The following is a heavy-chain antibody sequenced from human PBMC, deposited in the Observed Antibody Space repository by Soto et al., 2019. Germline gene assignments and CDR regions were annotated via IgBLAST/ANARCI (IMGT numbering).Heavy chain of an antibody. Sequence: GGSLRLSCAASGFSFSHYAMNWVRQAPGQGLEWVLVIYSGGSTYYADPVKGRFTISRDNSKNTLYLQMNSLRAEDTAVYYCARAPGSSGYSDYFDYWGQGTLVAVSS. D-gene: IGHD3-22*01. CDR3: ARAPGSSGYSDYFDY. CDR1: GFSFSHYA. J-gene: IGHJ4*02. CDR2: IYSGGST. V-gene: IGHV3-53*01.